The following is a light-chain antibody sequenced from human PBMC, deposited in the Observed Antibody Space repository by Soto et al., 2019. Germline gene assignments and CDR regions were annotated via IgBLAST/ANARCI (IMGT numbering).Light chain of an antibody. CDR3: QHYGSSPQWT. Sequence: ELVLAQSPGTLSLSPGERATLSCRASQTMTSTYLAWYRQKPGQSPRLLIYSASSRATGVPDRFSGSGSGTDFTLTISRLEPEDFAVYYCQHYGSSPQWTFGQGTKLEIK. CDR2: SAS. V-gene: IGKV3-20*01. J-gene: IGKJ2*02. CDR1: QTMTSTY.